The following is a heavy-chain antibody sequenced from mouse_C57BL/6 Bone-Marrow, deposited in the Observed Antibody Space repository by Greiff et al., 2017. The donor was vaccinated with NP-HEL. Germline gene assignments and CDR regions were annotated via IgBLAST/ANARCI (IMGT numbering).Heavy chain of an antibody. D-gene: IGHD2-1*01. CDR3: VRHGNYGNFAY. CDR2: IRSKSNNYAT. J-gene: IGHJ3*01. V-gene: IGHV10-1*01. Sequence: DVMLVESGGGLVQPKGSLKLSCAASGFSFNTYAMNWVRQAPGKGLEWVARIRSKSNNYATYYADSVKDRFTISRDDSESMLYLQMNNLKTEDTAMYYCVRHGNYGNFAYWGQGTLVTVSA. CDR1: GFSFNTYA.